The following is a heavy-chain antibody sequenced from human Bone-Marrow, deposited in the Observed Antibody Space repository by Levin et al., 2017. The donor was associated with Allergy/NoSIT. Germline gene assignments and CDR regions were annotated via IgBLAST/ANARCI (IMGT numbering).Heavy chain of an antibody. CDR2: INPSIDTP. V-gene: IGHV1-46*01. Sequence: ASVKVSCQSSGYTFTSYYLHWLRQAPGQGLEWMGIINPSIDTPTSAHKFQGRLTMTRDTSTRTAHMELTSLRPDDTGVYYCASGDDFWSGDNVCDLWGQGTMVTVSS. CDR1: GYTFTSYY. J-gene: IGHJ3*01. D-gene: IGHD3-3*01. CDR3: ASGDDFWSGDNVCDL.